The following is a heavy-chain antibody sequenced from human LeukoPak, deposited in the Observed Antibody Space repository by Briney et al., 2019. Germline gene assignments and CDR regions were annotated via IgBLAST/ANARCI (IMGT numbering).Heavy chain of an antibody. V-gene: IGHV4-34*01. Sequence: SETLSLTCAVYGGSSSSYYWSWIRQPPGKGLEWIAEITHFGRTNYNPSLKSRLSISVETSKNQFSLKLSSVTAADTAVYYCASIYGDYSDFDYWGQGTLVTVSS. CDR3: ASIYGDYSDFDY. CDR2: ITHFGRT. J-gene: IGHJ4*02. CDR1: GGSSSSYY. D-gene: IGHD4-17*01.